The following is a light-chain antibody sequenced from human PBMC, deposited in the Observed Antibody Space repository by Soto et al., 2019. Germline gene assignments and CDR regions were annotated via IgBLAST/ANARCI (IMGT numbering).Light chain of an antibody. Sequence: DIQMTQSPSTLSASVGDRVTITCRASESISSSLAWYQQRPGKAPNLLIYDASSLRSGVPSRFSGSGSGTDFTLTISCLQPDDFATYYCQHYDSNSLWTFGQGTRVEI. CDR3: QHYDSNSLWT. J-gene: IGKJ1*01. CDR2: DAS. CDR1: ESISSS. V-gene: IGKV1-5*01.